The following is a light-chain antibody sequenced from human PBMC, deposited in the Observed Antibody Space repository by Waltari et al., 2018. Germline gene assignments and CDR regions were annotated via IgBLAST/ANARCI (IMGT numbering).Light chain of an antibody. CDR1: VLPKQY. Sequence: SFELTQPPSVSVSPGQTATITCSGDVLPKQYVYWFQQKPGQAPVLLLYKDTERPSGIPERFSGSTSGTGTTVTLTIGGVQAEDEADYYCQSIDVDALTFGGGTKLTVL. V-gene: IGLV3-25*03. J-gene: IGLJ2*01. CDR3: QSIDVDALT. CDR2: KDT.